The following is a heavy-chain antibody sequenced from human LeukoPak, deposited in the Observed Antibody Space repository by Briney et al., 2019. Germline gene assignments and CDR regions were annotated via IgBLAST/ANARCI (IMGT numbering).Heavy chain of an antibody. J-gene: IGHJ4*02. CDR3: ARDSGHFDY. Sequence: SETLSLTCTVSGGSISSYYWSWIRQPPGKGLEWVGYIYYSGSTYYNPSLKSRVTISVDTSKNQFSLKLSSVTAADTAVYYCARDSGHFDYWGQGILVTVSS. V-gene: IGHV4-59*12. CDR1: GGSISSYY. CDR2: IYYSGST.